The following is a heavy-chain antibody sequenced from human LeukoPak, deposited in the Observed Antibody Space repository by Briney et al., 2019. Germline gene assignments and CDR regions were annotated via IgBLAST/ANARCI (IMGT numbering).Heavy chain of an antibody. J-gene: IGHJ6*02. V-gene: IGHV1-3*01. CDR1: GYIFTSYA. Sequence: ASVKVSCKASGYIFTSYAIHWERQAPGERLEWMGWINAANGNTKLSQKFQDRITIIRDRSANTAYMELSSLRSEDTAVYYCARDRIGYEYYNGMDVWGQGTTVIVSS. D-gene: IGHD2/OR15-2a*01. CDR3: ARDRIGYEYYNGMDV. CDR2: INAANGNT.